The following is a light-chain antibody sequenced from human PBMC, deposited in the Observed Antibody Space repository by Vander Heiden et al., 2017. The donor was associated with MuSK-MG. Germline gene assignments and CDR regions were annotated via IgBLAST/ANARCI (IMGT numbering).Light chain of an antibody. Sequence: DIQMTQSPSSLSASVGERVTITCQASQDISNFLAWYQQKPGKAPKLLIYDAFSLETRVPSRFPGSGSGTDFTLTIISLQPEDVATYFCHQDEDLPFTCGHGTKVDIK. J-gene: IGKJ3*01. CDR3: HQDEDLPFT. V-gene: IGKV1-33*01. CDR2: DAF. CDR1: QDISNF.